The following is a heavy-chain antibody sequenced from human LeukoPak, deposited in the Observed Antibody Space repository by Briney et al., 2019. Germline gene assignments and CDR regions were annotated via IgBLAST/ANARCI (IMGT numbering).Heavy chain of an antibody. J-gene: IGHJ4*02. Sequence: GESLKISCKGSGYSFTSYWIGWVRQMPGKGLEWMGIIYPGDSDTRYSPSFQGQVTISADKSISTAYLQWSSLKASDTAMYHCARINWNYDSGFDYWGQGTLVTVSS. CDR1: GYSFTSYW. D-gene: IGHD1-7*01. CDR2: IYPGDSDT. V-gene: IGHV5-51*01. CDR3: ARINWNYDSGFDY.